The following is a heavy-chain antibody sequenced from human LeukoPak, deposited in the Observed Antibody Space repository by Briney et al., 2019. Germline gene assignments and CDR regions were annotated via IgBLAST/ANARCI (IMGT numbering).Heavy chain of an antibody. V-gene: IGHV3-66*02. J-gene: IGHJ4*02. Sequence: GGSLRLSCAASGFTVSSNYMSWVRQAPGKGLEWVSVIYSGGSTYYADSVKGRFTISRDNSKNTLYLQMNSLSAEDTAVYYCARPGENGDFFDYWGQGTLVTVSS. D-gene: IGHD4-17*01. CDR2: IYSGGST. CDR3: ARPGENGDFFDY. CDR1: GFTVSSNY.